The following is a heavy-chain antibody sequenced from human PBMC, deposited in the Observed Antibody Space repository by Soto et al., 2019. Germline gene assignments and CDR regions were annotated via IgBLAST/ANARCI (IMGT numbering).Heavy chain of an antibody. J-gene: IGHJ4*02. D-gene: IGHD6-6*01. CDR2: IKSKTDGGTT. V-gene: IGHV3-15*01. Sequence: GGSLRLSCAASGFTFSNAWMSWVRQAPGKGLEWVGRIKSKTDGGTTDYAAPVKGRFTISRDDSKNTLYLQMNSLKTEDTAVYYCTTDRFGSSSYYFDYWGQGTLVPVSS. CDR3: TTDRFGSSSYYFDY. CDR1: GFTFSNAW.